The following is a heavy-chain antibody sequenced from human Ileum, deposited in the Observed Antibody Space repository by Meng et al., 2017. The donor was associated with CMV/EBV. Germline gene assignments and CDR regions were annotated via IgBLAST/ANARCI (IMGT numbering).Heavy chain of an antibody. V-gene: IGHV3-53*01. CDR1: GFTVTNTC. D-gene: IGHD3-10*01. CDR2: LNSDGTI. Sequence: GRLVQSGGGLTDPGGSLSLSWSMSGFTVTNTCFTWVRQSPRKGLEWVSLLNSDGTIYYTDSVKGRFTISRDKSRNTLYLQMNSLRADDTAVYLCATDKAGTYLDYWGQGTLVTVSS. CDR3: ATDKAGTYLDY. J-gene: IGHJ4*02.